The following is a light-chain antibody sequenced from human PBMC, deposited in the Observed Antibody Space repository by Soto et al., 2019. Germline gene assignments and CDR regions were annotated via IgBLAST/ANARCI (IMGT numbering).Light chain of an antibody. V-gene: IGLV2-14*01. CDR1: SSDVGAYDR. CDR3: SLYISGSTYV. J-gene: IGLJ1*01. CDR2: EVN. Sequence: LAQPASVSGSPGQSITISCTGTSSDVGAYDRVSWSQQHPGKAPKLIMYEVNTRPSGVPDRFSGSKSGSTASLTISGLQAEDEADYYCSLYISGSTYVFGTGTKVTVL.